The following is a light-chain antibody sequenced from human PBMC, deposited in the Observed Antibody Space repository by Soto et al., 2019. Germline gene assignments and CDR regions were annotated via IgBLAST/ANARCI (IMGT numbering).Light chain of an antibody. Sequence: EIVLTQSPGTLSLSPGERATLSCRASQSFGSSYLAWYQQKRGQAPRLLICGTSSRATGIPDRFSGSGSGTDFTLTISRLEPEDFAEYYCQQFGTSPYTFGQGTKVDI. V-gene: IGKV3-20*01. CDR2: GTS. J-gene: IGKJ2*01. CDR1: QSFGSSY. CDR3: QQFGTSPYT.